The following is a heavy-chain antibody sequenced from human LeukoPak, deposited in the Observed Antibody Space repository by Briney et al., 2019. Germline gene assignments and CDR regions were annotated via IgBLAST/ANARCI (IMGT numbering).Heavy chain of an antibody. V-gene: IGHV3-23*01. CDR3: ARGYSNYGYAFDI. CDR1: GFTFSSYG. J-gene: IGHJ3*02. D-gene: IGHD4-11*01. Sequence: GGSLRLSCAASGFTFSSYGMSWVRQAPGKGLEWVSAISGSGGSTYYADSVKGRFTISGDNAKNSLYLQMNSLRAEDTAVYYCARGYSNYGYAFDIWGQGTMVTVSS. CDR2: ISGSGGST.